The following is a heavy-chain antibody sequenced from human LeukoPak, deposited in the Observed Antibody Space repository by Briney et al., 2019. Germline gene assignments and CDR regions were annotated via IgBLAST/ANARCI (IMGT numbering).Heavy chain of an antibody. CDR3: AKAIHRGYSYGYYYYYGMDV. CDR2: ISYDGSNK. J-gene: IGHJ6*02. CDR1: GFTFSSYG. D-gene: IGHD5-18*01. V-gene: IGHV3-30*18. Sequence: GRSLRLSCAASGFTFSSYGMHWVRQAPGKGLEWVAVISYDGSNKYYADSVKGRFTISRDNSKNTLYLQMNSLRAEDTAVYYCAKAIHRGYSYGYYYYYGMDVWGQGITVTVSS.